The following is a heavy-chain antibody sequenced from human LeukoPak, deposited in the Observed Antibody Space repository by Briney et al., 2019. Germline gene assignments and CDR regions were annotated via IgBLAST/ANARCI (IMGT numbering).Heavy chain of an antibody. V-gene: IGHV4-39*07. J-gene: IGHJ4*02. CDR3: ARVISSSWYSFDY. D-gene: IGHD6-13*01. CDR1: GGSISSSSYY. CDR2: IYYSGST. Sequence: PSETLSLTCTVSGGSISSSSYYWGWIRQPPGKGLEWIGSIYYSGSTYYNPSLKSRVTISVDTSKNQFSLKLSSVTAADTAVYYCARVISSSWYSFDYWGQGTLVTVSS.